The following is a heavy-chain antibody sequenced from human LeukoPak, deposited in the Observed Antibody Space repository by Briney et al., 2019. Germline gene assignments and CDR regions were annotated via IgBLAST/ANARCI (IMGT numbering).Heavy chain of an antibody. V-gene: IGHV1-69*01. D-gene: IGHD5-18*01. CDR2: IIPIFGTA. CDR3: ARGTAMVYYYYYYMDV. J-gene: IGHJ6*03. Sequence: ASVKVSCEASGGTFSSYAISWVRQAPGQGLEWMGGIIPIFGTANYAQKFQGRVTITADESTSTAYMELSSLRSEDTAVYYCARGTAMVYYYYYYMDVWGKGTTVTVSS. CDR1: GGTFSSYA.